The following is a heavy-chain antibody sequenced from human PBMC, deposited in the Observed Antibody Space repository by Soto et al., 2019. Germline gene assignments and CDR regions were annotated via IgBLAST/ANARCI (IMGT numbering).Heavy chain of an antibody. CDR1: GFTFSDYY. CDR3: AREPRYYYDSSGYLNWFDP. D-gene: IGHD3-22*01. CDR2: ISSSGSTI. Sequence: PGGALRLSCAASGFTFSDYYMSWIRQAPGKGLEWVSYISSSGSTIYYADSVKGRFTISRDNAKNSLYLQVNSLRAEDTAVYYCAREPRYYYDSSGYLNWFDPWGQGTLFTVSS. V-gene: IGHV3-11*01. J-gene: IGHJ5*02.